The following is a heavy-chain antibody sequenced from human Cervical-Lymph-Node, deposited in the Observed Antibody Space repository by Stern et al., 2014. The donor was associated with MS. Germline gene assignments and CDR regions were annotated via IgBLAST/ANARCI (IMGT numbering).Heavy chain of an antibody. CDR1: GFPFSGYA. Sequence: VQLVESGGGLVKPGGSLRLSCAASGFPFSGYAMHWVRQAPGKGLEWVSSISSSDTYIYYADSLKGRFTISRDNAKNSLYLQMNSLRAEDTAVYYCARDEYYSGGSCYYYGMDVWGQGTTVTVSS. CDR3: ARDEYYSGGSCYYYGMDV. D-gene: IGHD2-15*01. J-gene: IGHJ6*02. CDR2: ISSSDTYI. V-gene: IGHV3-21*01.